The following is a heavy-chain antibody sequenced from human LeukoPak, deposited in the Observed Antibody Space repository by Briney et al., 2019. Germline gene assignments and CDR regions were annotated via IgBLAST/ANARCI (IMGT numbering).Heavy chain of an antibody. J-gene: IGHJ5*02. V-gene: IGHV4-39*07. Sequence: SETLSLTCTVSGGSISSSSYYWGWIRQPPGKGLEWIGSIYYSGSTYYNPSLKSRVTISVDTSKNQFSLNLSSVTAADTAVYFCARLSGGSHSNWFDPWGQGTLVTVSS. CDR1: GGSISSSSYY. CDR2: IYYSGST. CDR3: ARLSGGSHSNWFDP. D-gene: IGHD1-26*01.